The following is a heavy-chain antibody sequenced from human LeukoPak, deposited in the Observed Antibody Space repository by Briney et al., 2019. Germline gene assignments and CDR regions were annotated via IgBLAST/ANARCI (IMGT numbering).Heavy chain of an antibody. V-gene: IGHV4-38-2*02. D-gene: IGHD6-19*01. Sequence: SETLSLTCTVSGYSIGGGYYWGWIRQPPGKGLEWIGTIFQSVSTYYNPSLKSRVTTSVDTSKDQFSLKLSSVTAADTAVYYCARNNSNGFDFWSQGTLVTVSS. CDR3: ARNNSNGFDF. J-gene: IGHJ4*02. CDR1: GYSIGGGYY. CDR2: IFQSVST.